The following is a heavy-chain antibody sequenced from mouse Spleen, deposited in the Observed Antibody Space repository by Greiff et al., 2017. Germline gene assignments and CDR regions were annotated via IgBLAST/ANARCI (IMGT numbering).Heavy chain of an antibody. CDR3: AASSYYGSSPYYFDY. Sequence: QVQLKESGPGLVQPSQSLSITCTVSGFSLTSYGVHWVRQSPGKGLEWLGVIWRGGSTDYNAAFMSRLSITKDNSKSQVFFKMNSLQADDTAIYYCAASSYYGSSPYYFDYWGQGTTLTVSS. V-gene: IGHV2-5*01. CDR1: GFSLTSYG. CDR2: IWRGGST. J-gene: IGHJ2*01. D-gene: IGHD1-1*01.